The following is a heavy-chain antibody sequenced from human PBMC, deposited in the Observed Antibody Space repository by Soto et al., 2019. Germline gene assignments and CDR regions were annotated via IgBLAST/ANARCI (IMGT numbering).Heavy chain of an antibody. V-gene: IGHV1-18*01. Sequence: GASVKVSCKASGYTFTSYGISWVRQAPGQGLEWMGWISAYNGNTNYAQKLQGRVTMTTGTSTSTAYMELRSLRSDDTAVYYCARDLDAFRYSSGWYGGAFDYWGQGTLVTVSS. CDR2: ISAYNGNT. D-gene: IGHD6-19*01. CDR1: GYTFTSYG. J-gene: IGHJ4*02. CDR3: ARDLDAFRYSSGWYGGAFDY.